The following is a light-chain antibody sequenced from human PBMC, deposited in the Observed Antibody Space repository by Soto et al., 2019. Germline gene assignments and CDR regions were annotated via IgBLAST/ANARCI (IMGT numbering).Light chain of an antibody. J-gene: IGLJ2*01. CDR3: TSYPNSNTLI. CDR2: DVT. Sequence: QSVLTQPASVSGSPGQSVTISCTGTSSEIGLYNYVSWYQQHPAKAPKLMVYDVTHRPSGVSNRFSGSKSGNTASLTISGLLVEDEADYYCTSYPNSNTLIFGGGTKVTVL. V-gene: IGLV2-14*01. CDR1: SSEIGLYNY.